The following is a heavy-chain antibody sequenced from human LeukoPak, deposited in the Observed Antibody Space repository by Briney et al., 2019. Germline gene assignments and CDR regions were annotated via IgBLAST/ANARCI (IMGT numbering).Heavy chain of an antibody. CDR2: ISAYNGNT. CDR3: ARDLILRRTVTTPSPGY. J-gene: IGHJ4*02. CDR1: GYTFTSYG. D-gene: IGHD4-17*01. Sequence: GASVKVSCKASGYTFTSYGISWVRQAPGQGLEWMGWISAYNGNTNYAQKLQGRVTMTTDTPTSTAYMELRSLRSDDTAVYYCARDLILRRTVTTPSPGYWGQGTLVTVSS. V-gene: IGHV1-18*01.